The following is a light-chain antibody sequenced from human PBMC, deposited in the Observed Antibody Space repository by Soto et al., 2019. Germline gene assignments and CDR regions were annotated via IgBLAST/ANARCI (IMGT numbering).Light chain of an antibody. CDR1: QSISSG. J-gene: IGKJ4*01. V-gene: IGKV1-5*03. Sequence: DIPMIQSPSTLSASVGDRVTITCRASQSISSGLAWYQQKPGKAPKVLIYKASTLESGVPSRFSGSGSGTKFTLTTGSLQPDDFATDCCQQYNSYSLSFGGETKVEIK. CDR3: QQYNSYSLS. CDR2: KAS.